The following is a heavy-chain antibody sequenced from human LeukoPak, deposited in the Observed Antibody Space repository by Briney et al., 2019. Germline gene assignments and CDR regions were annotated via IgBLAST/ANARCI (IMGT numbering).Heavy chain of an antibody. Sequence: SETLSLTCAVSGGSISSGSYYWSWIRQPAGKGLEWIGHIYTSGSTNYNPSLKSRVTISVDTSKNQFSLKLSSVTAADTAVYYCATYEAAAGHAFDYWGQGTLVTVSS. CDR2: IYTSGST. CDR3: ATYEAAAGHAFDY. J-gene: IGHJ4*02. CDR1: GGSISSGSYY. D-gene: IGHD6-13*01. V-gene: IGHV4-61*09.